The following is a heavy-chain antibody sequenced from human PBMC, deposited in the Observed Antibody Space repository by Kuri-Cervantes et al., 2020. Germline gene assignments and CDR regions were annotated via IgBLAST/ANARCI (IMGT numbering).Heavy chain of an antibody. CDR1: GLTFSRYW. J-gene: IGHJ3*02. V-gene: IGHV3-7*01. D-gene: IGHD2-15*01. CDR3: ARDRCSGGSCYSNAFDI. Sequence: GESLKISCAASGLTFSRYWMSWVRQAPGKGLEWVANIKQDGSEKYYVDSVKGRFTISRDNSKNTLYLQMNSLRAEDTAVYYCARDRCSGGSCYSNAFDIWGQGTMVTVSS. CDR2: IKQDGSEK.